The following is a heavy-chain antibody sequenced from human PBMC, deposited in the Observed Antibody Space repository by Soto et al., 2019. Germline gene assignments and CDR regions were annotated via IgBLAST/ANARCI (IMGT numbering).Heavy chain of an antibody. J-gene: IGHJ4*02. D-gene: IGHD3-10*01. Sequence: QVQLVQSGAEVKKPGASVKVSCKASGYTFTDNGVSWMRQAPGQGLEWMGWINPNNGNTKYAQNFQGRVTMTTDTSTSTAYVELRRLRSDDTAMYYCPRSSISGIFFYYYWGQGTLVTVSS. CDR2: INPNNGNT. CDR3: PRSSISGIFFYYY. CDR1: GYTFTDNG. V-gene: IGHV1-18*01.